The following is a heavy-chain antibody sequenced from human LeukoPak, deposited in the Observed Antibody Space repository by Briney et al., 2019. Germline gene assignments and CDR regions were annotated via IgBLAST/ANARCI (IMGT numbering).Heavy chain of an antibody. V-gene: IGHV1-18*04. CDR1: GYTFTGYY. Sequence: ASVKVSCKASGYTFTGYYMHWVRQAPGQGLEWMGWISAYIGNTNYAQKLQGRVTMTTDTSTSTAYMELRSLRSDDTAVYYCARGFTSNGYWYAYYFDYWGQGTLVTVSS. CDR2: ISAYIGNT. CDR3: ARGFTSNGYWYAYYFDY. D-gene: IGHD3-22*01. J-gene: IGHJ4*02.